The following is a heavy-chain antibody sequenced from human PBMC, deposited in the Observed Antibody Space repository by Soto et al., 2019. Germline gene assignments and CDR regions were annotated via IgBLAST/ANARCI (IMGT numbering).Heavy chain of an antibody. Sequence: QVQLVQSGAEVKKPGSSVKVSCKASGGTFSSYAISWVRQAPGQGLEWMGGIIPIFGTANYAQKFQGRVTITADESTSTAYMGLSSLRSEDTAVYYCARGGNGSGWGVYWFDPWGQGTLVTVSS. D-gene: IGHD6-19*01. CDR3: ARGGNGSGWGVYWFDP. V-gene: IGHV1-69*01. CDR1: GGTFSSYA. J-gene: IGHJ5*02. CDR2: IIPIFGTA.